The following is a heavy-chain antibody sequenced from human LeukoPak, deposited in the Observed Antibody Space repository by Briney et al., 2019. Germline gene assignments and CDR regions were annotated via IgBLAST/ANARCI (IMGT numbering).Heavy chain of an antibody. CDR3: ARPISGSYFDY. V-gene: IGHV1-69*13. J-gene: IGHJ4*02. CDR2: IIHIFGTA. D-gene: IGHD1-26*01. Sequence: ASVNVSFTASGGTFSIYAISWVRQAPGQGLEWMGGIIHIFGTANYAQKFQGRVTTTADESTSTAYMELSSLRSEDTAVYYCARPISGSYFDYWGQGTLVTVSS. CDR1: GGTFSIYA.